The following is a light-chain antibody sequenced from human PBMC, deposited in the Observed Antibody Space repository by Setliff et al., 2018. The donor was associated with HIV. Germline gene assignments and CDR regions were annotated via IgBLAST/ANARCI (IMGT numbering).Light chain of an antibody. CDR3: CSYTSSLTYV. Sequence: QSALARPASVSGSPGQSITLSCTGTSSDVGSYNFVSWYQQHPGRAPKLMIYDVTKRPSGVSDRFSGSKSGNTASLTISGLQTEDEADYYCCSYTSSLTYVFGTGTKVTV. V-gene: IGLV2-14*03. CDR2: DVT. CDR1: SSDVGSYNF. J-gene: IGLJ1*01.